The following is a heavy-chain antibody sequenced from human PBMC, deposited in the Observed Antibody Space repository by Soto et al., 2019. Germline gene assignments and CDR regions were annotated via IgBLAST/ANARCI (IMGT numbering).Heavy chain of an antibody. V-gene: IGHV1-69*01. J-gene: IGHJ4*02. D-gene: IGHD3-22*01. CDR3: ARDYSSGYYNY. CDR1: GGTFSSYA. CDR2: SIPIFGTA. Sequence: QVQLVQSGAEVKKPGSSVKVSCKASGGTFSSYAISWVRQAPGQGLEWMGGSIPIFGTANYAQKFQVRVTITADESTSTAYMELSSLRSEDTAVYYCARDYSSGYYNYWGQGTLVTVSS.